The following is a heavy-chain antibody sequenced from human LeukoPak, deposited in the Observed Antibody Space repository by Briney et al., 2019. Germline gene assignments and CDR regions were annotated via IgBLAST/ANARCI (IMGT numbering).Heavy chain of an antibody. CDR3: ARSDGYTSFDY. Sequence: SETLSLTCTVSGGSISSYYWSWIRQPPGKGLERIGYIYYSGSTNYNPSLKSRVTISVDRSKNQFSLKLSSVTAADTAVYYCARSDGYTSFDYWGQGTLVTVSS. D-gene: IGHD5-24*01. CDR1: GGSISSYY. CDR2: IYYSGST. J-gene: IGHJ4*02. V-gene: IGHV4-59*12.